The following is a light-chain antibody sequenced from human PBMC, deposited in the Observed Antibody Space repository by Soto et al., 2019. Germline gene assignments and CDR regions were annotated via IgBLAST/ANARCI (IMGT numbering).Light chain of an antibody. CDR1: SSDVGTYKF. J-gene: IGLJ3*02. CDR2: EGT. Sequence: QSALTQPASVSGSPGQSITISSTGTSSDVGTYKFVSWYQQHPGKVPTLMIHEGTKRPSGVSNRFSGSKSGNTATLTISGLQPEDEANYYCCSYAGTSFWVFGGGTKLTVL. V-gene: IGLV2-23*01. CDR3: CSYAGTSFWV.